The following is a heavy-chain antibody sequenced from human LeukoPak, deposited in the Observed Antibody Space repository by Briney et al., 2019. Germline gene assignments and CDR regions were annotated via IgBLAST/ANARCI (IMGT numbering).Heavy chain of an antibody. D-gene: IGHD1-26*01. V-gene: IGHV3-48*04. J-gene: IGHJ5*02. Sequence: GGSLRLSCAASGFTFSFYSMNWVRQAPGKGLEWVSYISSTGSTIFYADSVKGRFSISRDNAKNSLYLQMNSLRAEDMALYYCAKGNSGSYSQDWFDPWGQGTLVTVSS. CDR3: AKGNSGSYSQDWFDP. CDR2: ISSTGSTI. CDR1: GFTFSFYS.